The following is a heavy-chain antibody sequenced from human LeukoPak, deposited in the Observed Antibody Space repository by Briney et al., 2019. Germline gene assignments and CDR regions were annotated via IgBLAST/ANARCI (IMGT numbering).Heavy chain of an antibody. J-gene: IGHJ5*02. CDR2: ISSSSSYI. V-gene: IGHV3-21*01. CDR3: AREIPGIAAAGDNNWFDP. CDR1: GFTFSSYS. Sequence: GGSLRLSCAASGFTFSSYSMNWVRQAPGKGLEWVSSISSSSSYIYYADPVKGRFTISRDNAKNSLYLQMNSLRAEDTAVYYCAREIPGIAAAGDNNWFDPWGQGTLVTVSS. D-gene: IGHD6-13*01.